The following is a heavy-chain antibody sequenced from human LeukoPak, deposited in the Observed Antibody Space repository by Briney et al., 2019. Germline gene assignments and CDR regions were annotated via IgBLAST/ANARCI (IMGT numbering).Heavy chain of an antibody. J-gene: IGHJ4*02. CDR2: ISWDGGST. CDR3: AKGLTRSYYNGFDY. V-gene: IGHV3-43*01. CDR1: GFTFDDYT. Sequence: GGSLRLSCAASGFTFDDYTMHWVRQAPGKGLEWVSLISWDGGSTYYADSVKGRFTISRDNSKNSLYLQMNSLRTEDTALYYCAKGLTRSYYNGFDYWGQGTLVTVSS. D-gene: IGHD3-10*01.